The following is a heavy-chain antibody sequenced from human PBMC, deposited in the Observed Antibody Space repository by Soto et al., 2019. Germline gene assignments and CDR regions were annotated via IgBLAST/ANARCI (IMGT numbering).Heavy chain of an antibody. CDR1: GFTFSSYA. CDR3: ARGVLRYFDTAYYGMYV. CDR2: ISYDGSNK. J-gene: IGHJ6*02. Sequence: GGSLRLSCAASGFTFSSYAMHWVRQAPGKGLEWVAVISYDGSNKYYADSVKGRFTISRDNSKNTLYLQMNSLRAEDTAVYYCARGVLRYFDTAYYGMYVWGQGTTLTVSS. D-gene: IGHD3-9*01. V-gene: IGHV3-30-3*01.